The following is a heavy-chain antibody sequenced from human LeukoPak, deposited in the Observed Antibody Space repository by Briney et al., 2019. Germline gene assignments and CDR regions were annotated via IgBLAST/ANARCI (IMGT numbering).Heavy chain of an antibody. J-gene: IGHJ4*02. Sequence: SETLSLTCAVYGGSFSGYYWSWIRQPPGKGLEWIGEINHSGSTNYNPSLKSRVTISVDTSKNQFSLKLSSVTAADTAVYYCARLAAAGTWSFDYWGQGTLVTVSS. D-gene: IGHD6-13*01. CDR3: ARLAAAGTWSFDY. V-gene: IGHV4-34*01. CDR2: INHSGST. CDR1: GGSFSGYY.